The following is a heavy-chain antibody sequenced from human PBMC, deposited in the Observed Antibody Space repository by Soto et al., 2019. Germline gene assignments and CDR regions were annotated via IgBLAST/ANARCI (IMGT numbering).Heavy chain of an antibody. CDR3: AKDKSSANKEFIWSGYHIKGLDY. CDR2: ISGSGGST. J-gene: IGHJ4*02. V-gene: IGHV3-23*01. D-gene: IGHD3-3*01. CDR1: GVTCISYA. Sequence: GGSLRLSCAASGVTCISYAMSWVRQAPGKGLEWVSAISGSGGSTYYADSVKGRFTISRDNSKNTLYLQMNSLRAEDTAVYYCAKDKSSANKEFIWSGYHIKGLDYWGQGTLVTVSS.